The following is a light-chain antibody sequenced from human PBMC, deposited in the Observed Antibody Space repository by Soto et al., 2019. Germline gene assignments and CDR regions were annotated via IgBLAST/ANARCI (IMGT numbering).Light chain of an antibody. V-gene: IGLV2-14*01. CDR2: DVS. J-gene: IGLJ2*01. CDR1: SSDVGGYNY. CDR3: SSYTSSSIVV. Sequence: QSALTQPASVSGSPGQSSTISCTGTSSDVGGYNYVSWYQQHPSKAPKLMIYDVSNRPSGVSNRFSGYKSGNTASLTISGLQAEDEADYYCSSYTSSSIVVFGGGTKLTVL.